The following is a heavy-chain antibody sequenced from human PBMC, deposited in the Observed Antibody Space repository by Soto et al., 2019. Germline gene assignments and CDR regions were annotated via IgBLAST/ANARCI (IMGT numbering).Heavy chain of an antibody. V-gene: IGHV3-23*01. CDR1: GFPFGSYV. CDR2: ISGGGGST. D-gene: IGHD3-3*02. J-gene: IGHJ6*02. Sequence: GGSLRLSCAVSGFPFGSYVMTWVRQAPGKGLEWVSVISGGGGSTNYAESVKGRFTISRDNSENTLYLQMNSLRAEDTAVYYRAKAVIFFRVIQPYSYAMDVWGQGPIGTLSS. CDR3: AKAVIFFRVIQPYSYAMDV.